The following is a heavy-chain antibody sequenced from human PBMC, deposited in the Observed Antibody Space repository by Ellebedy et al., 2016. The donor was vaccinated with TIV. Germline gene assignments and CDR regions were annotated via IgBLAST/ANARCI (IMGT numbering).Heavy chain of an antibody. CDR2: INAGNGNK. D-gene: IGHD3-10*01. CDR3: ARGAWFGELLTDY. Sequence: AASVKVSCKASGYTFTSYAMHWVRQAPGQRLEWMGWINAGNGNKKYSQKFQGRVTITRDTSASTAYMELSSLRSEDTAVYYCARGAWFGELLTDYWGQGTLVTVSS. CDR1: GYTFTSYA. J-gene: IGHJ4*02. V-gene: IGHV1-3*01.